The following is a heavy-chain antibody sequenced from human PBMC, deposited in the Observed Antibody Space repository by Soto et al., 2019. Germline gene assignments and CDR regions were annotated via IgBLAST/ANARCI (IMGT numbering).Heavy chain of an antibody. J-gene: IGHJ5*02. D-gene: IGHD3-10*01. Sequence: SETLSLTCTVSGGSINSGDYYWSWIRQPPGKGLEWIGYIYYSGTTYYNPSLKSRVAISVDTSKNQFSLRLSSVTAADTAVYYCARTRADYYGSGSYPNWFYPWGQGTLVTVSS. CDR3: ARTRADYYGSGSYPNWFYP. CDR1: GGSINSGDYY. V-gene: IGHV4-30-4*01. CDR2: IYYSGTT.